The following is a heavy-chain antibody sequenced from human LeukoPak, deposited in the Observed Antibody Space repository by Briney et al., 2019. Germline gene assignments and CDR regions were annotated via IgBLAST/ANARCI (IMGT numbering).Heavy chain of an antibody. J-gene: IGHJ4*02. CDR2: VDGGGGGT. Sequence: GGSLRLSCAASGFTLSSYAMTWVRQAPGRGLEWVSSVDGGGGGTYYADSVKGRFTISRDNSKDTLYLQMNSLRAEDTAVYYCAKLYYYDSSGPTGDYWGQGTLVTVSS. V-gene: IGHV3-23*01. CDR1: GFTLSSYA. CDR3: AKLYYYDSSGPTGDY. D-gene: IGHD3-22*01.